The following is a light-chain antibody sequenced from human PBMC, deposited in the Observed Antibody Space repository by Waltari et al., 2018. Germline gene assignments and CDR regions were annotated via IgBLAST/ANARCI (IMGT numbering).Light chain of an antibody. CDR3: VLYRGSDIWV. CDR1: PRPVSTSDY. V-gene: IGLV8-61*01. Sequence: QAAVTQAPWVSVSAGETVTHTCGLTPRPVSTSDYPSWYQQPPGPPLRALIYGTNTRSAGVPDRFACSIRGNKDALTSTGAQADEEADYCCVLYRGSDIWVFGGGTKLTVL. CDR2: GTN. J-gene: IGLJ3*02.